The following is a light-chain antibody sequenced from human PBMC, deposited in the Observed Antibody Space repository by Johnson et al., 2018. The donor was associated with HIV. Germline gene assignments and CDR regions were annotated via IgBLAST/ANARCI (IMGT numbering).Light chain of an antibody. Sequence: HSVLTQPPSASAAPGQKVTISCSGSSSNIGNNYVSWYQQLPGTAPKLLIYDNNKRPSGIPDRFSGSKSGTSATLGITGLQTGDAADYYFGTWDSSLSAYVFGTGTKVTVL. J-gene: IGLJ1*01. CDR3: GTWDSSLSAYV. V-gene: IGLV1-51*01. CDR1: SSNIGNNY. CDR2: DNN.